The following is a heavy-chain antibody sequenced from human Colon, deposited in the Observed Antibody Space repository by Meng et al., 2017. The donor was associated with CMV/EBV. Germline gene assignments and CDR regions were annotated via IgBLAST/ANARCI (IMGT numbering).Heavy chain of an antibody. Sequence: SETLSLTCTVSGDSVSGGYYLWTWVRQSPGKGLEWIGSIYSTARATYYNPSLRSRVTISLDTSKNQFSLRLSSVAAADTALYYCALSSSWSFCDYWGQGTLVTVSS. CDR3: ALSSSWSFCDY. V-gene: IGHV4-39*01. J-gene: IGHJ4*02. CDR1: GDSVSGGYYL. CDR2: IYSTARAT. D-gene: IGHD6-13*01.